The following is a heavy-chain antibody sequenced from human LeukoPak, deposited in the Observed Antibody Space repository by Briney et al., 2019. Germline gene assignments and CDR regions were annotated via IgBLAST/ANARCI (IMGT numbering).Heavy chain of an antibody. J-gene: IGHJ4*02. V-gene: IGHV1-18*01. D-gene: IGHD3-22*01. CDR1: GYTLTSYG. CDR2: ISAYNGNT. Sequence: GASVKVSCKASGYTLTSYGISWVRQAPGQGLEWMGWISAYNGNTNYAQKLQGRVTMTTDTSTSTAYMELRSLRSDDTAVYYCARFDDSSGYYYVYFDYWGQGTLVTVSS. CDR3: ARFDDSSGYYYVYFDY.